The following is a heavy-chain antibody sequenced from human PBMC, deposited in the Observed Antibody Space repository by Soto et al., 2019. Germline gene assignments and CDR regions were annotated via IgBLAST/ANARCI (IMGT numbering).Heavy chain of an antibody. J-gene: IGHJ4*02. V-gene: IGHV3-48*03. CDR3: ARVAVRYYGSGSYYNRD. D-gene: IGHD3-10*01. Sequence: EVQLVESGGGLVQPGGSLRLSCAASGFTFSSYEMNWVRQAPGKGLEWASYISSSGSTIYYADSVKGRFTISRDNAKNSLYLQMNSLRAEDTAVYYCARVAVRYYGSGSYYNRDWGQGTLVTVSS. CDR2: ISSSGSTI. CDR1: GFTFSSYE.